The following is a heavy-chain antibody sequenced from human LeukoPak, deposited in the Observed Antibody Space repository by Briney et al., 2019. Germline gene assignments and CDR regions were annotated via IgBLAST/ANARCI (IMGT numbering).Heavy chain of an antibody. Sequence: PGGSLRLSCAASGFTFSNAWMNWVRQAPGKGLEWVGRIKSKTDGGTTDYAAPVKGRFTISRDDSKNTLYLQMNSLKTEDTAVYYCTTYYYDSSGYYLSYGHWGQGTLVTVSS. D-gene: IGHD3-22*01. V-gene: IGHV3-15*07. CDR3: TTYYYDSSGYYLSYGH. J-gene: IGHJ4*02. CDR1: GFTFSNAW. CDR2: IKSKTDGGTT.